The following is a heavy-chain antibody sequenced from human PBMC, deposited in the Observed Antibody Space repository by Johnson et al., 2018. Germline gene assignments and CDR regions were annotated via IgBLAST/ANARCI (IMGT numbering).Heavy chain of an antibody. CDR3: AKHQVAVAGYYYYYMDV. D-gene: IGHD6-19*01. J-gene: IGHJ6*03. V-gene: IGHV3-30*18. Sequence: QVQLVQSGGGVVQPGRSLRLSCAASGFTFSSYGMHWVRQAPGKGLEWVAVISYDGSNKYYADSVQGRFTISRDNSKNTLYLQMNSLRAEDTAVYFCAKHQVAVAGYYYYYMDVWGKGTTVTVSS. CDR2: ISYDGSNK. CDR1: GFTFSSYG.